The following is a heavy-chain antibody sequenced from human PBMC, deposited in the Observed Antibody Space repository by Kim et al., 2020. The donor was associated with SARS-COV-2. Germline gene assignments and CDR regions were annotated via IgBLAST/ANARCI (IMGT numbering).Heavy chain of an antibody. Sequence: GWSLRLSCAASGFTFSSYAMHWVRQAPGKGLEWVAVISYDGSNKYYVDSVKGRFTISRDNSKNTLYLQMNSLRAEDTAVYYCARGGFLEWLLYRGGYFDYWGQGTLVTVSS. CDR3: ARGGFLEWLLYRGGYFDY. D-gene: IGHD3-3*01. CDR1: GFTFSSYA. V-gene: IGHV3-30*04. CDR2: ISYDGSNK. J-gene: IGHJ4*02.